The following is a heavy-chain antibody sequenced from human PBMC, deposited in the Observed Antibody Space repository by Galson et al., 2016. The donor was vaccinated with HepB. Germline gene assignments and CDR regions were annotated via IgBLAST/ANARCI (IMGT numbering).Heavy chain of an antibody. V-gene: IGHV5-51*01. CDR1: GYSFTNYW. D-gene: IGHD1-1*01. CDR3: ASGTGTTMVDFYNAMAV. CDR2: IHPGESDT. Sequence: QSGAEVKKPGESLKISCKGSGYSFTNYWVGWVRQMPGKGLEWMGIIHPGESDTRYSPSMEGQVTISADKSISTAYLQWSSLRASDSAIYYCASGTGTTMVDFYNAMAVWGQGTTVTVSS. J-gene: IGHJ6*02.